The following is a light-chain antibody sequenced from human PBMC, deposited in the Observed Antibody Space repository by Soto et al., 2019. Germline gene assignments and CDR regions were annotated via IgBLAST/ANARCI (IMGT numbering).Light chain of an antibody. CDR3: QQRSQWTVT. J-gene: IGKJ4*01. CDR2: DAS. V-gene: IGKV3-11*01. CDR1: QSISEF. Sequence: VVLTQSPATLSLSPGQSATLSCRASQSISEFLAWYQQKPGQPPRLLIYDASNRATGIPARFSVSGSGTDVTLTISSLDAEDFALYYGQQRSQWTVTFGGGTKVEIK.